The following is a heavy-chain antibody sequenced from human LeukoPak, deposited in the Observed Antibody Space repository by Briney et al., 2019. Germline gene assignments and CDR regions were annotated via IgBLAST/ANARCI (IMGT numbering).Heavy chain of an antibody. CDR2: IYPGDSDT. D-gene: IGHD6-13*01. Sequence: GESLKIXCKGSGYSFTSYWIGWVRQMPGKGLEWMGIIYPGDSDTRYSPSFQGQVTTSADKSISTAYLQWSSLKASDTAMYYCARRNSSSWYWFDPWGQGTLVTVSS. CDR1: GYSFTSYW. J-gene: IGHJ5*02. CDR3: ARRNSSSWYWFDP. V-gene: IGHV5-51*03.